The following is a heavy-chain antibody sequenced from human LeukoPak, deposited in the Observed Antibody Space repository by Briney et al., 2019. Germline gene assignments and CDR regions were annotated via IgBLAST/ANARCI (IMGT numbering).Heavy chain of an antibody. D-gene: IGHD3-16*01. J-gene: IGHJ3*02. V-gene: IGHV4-34*01. CDR3: ARLSSWVFEI. Sequence: KPSETLSLTCAVYGGSFSDYYWTWIRQPPGKGLEWIGEIDRSESTNYNPSLKSRVTISVDTSKNQFSLKLSSVTAADTAVYFCARLSSWVFEIWGQGTMVTVSS. CDR2: IDRSEST. CDR1: GGSFSDYY.